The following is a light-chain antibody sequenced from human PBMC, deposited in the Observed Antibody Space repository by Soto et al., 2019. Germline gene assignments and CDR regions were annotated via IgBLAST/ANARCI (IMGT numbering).Light chain of an antibody. CDR2: GTS. J-gene: IGKJ1*01. Sequence: DIHMTQSPSTLSASVGDRVTITCRASQSISIWLAWYQQKPGRAPNLLIYGTSSLESGVPSRFSGSGSVTEFTLTISSLQPDDFANSYCQHYNDYSWSFGQGTKVEIK. CDR3: QHYNDYSWS. CDR1: QSISIW. V-gene: IGKV1-5*03.